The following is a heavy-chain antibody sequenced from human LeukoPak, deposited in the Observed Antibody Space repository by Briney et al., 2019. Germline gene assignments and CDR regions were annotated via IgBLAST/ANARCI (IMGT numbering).Heavy chain of an antibody. CDR1: GYTFTSYG. CDR3: ARSTGDFYDILTGYRVYFDY. J-gene: IGHJ4*02. V-gene: IGHV1-18*01. CDR2: ISAYNGNT. Sequence: ASVTVSCKASGYTFTSYGISWVRQAPGQGLEWMGWISAYNGNTNYAQKLQGRVTMTADTSTSTAYMELRSLRSDDTAVYYCARSTGDFYDILTGYRVYFDYWGQGTLVTVSS. D-gene: IGHD3-9*01.